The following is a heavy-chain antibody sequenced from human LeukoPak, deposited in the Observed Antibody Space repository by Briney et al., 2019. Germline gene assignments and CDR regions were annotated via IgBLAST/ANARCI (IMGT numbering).Heavy chain of an antibody. CDR1: GGTFSSYA. CDR2: IIPILGIA. Sequence: SVKVSCKASGGTFSSYAISWVRQAPGQGLEWMGRIIPILGIANYAQKFQGRVTITADKSTSTAYMELSSLRSEDTAVYYCARTLYSYSTGMLIDYWGQGTLVTVSS. CDR3: ARTLYSYSTGMLIDY. D-gene: IGHD5-18*01. V-gene: IGHV1-69*04. J-gene: IGHJ4*02.